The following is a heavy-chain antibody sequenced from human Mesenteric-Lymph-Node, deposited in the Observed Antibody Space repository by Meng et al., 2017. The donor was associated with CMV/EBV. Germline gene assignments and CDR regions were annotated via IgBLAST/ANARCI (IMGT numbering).Heavy chain of an antibody. Sequence: GGSLRLSCVDSGYGFTFWSGGMNWVRQAPGKGLEWVSSISSSGSHVQYADSVKGRFTVSRDNAKKSLYLQMSSLRAEDTAVYYCARDRFFGDDGSGAYFHDQWGQGTPVPSPQ. D-gene: IGHD3-10*01. CDR2: ISSSGSHV. J-gene: IGHJ4*02. V-gene: IGHV3-48*03. CDR3: ARDRFFGDDGSGAYFHDQ. CDR1: GYGFTFWSGG.